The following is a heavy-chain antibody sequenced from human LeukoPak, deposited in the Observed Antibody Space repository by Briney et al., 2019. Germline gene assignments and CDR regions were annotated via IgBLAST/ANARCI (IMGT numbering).Heavy chain of an antibody. CDR3: ARDGVVGATYYYGMDV. D-gene: IGHD1-26*01. CDR1: GYTFTSYA. Sequence: ASVKVSCKASGYTFTSYAMHWVRQAPGQRLEWMGWINAGNGNTKYSQKFQGRVTITRDTSASTAYMELSSLRSDDTAVYYCARDGVVGATYYYGMDVWGQGTTVTVSS. CDR2: INAGNGNT. J-gene: IGHJ6*02. V-gene: IGHV1-3*01.